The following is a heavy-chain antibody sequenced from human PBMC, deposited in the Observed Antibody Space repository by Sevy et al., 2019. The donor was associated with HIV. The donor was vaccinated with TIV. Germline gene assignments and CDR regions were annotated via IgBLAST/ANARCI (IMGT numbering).Heavy chain of an antibody. V-gene: IGHV4-59*13. CDR2: IYYSGST. CDR3: ARAGGSTDWGVDV. Sequence: SETLSLTCTVSGGSISSYYWCWIRQPPGKGLEWIGYIYYSGSTNYNPSLKSRVSISVDTSKNQFSLKLTSVTAADTAVYYCARAGGSTDWGVDVWGQWTTVTVSS. J-gene: IGHJ6*02. D-gene: IGHD6-19*01. CDR1: GGSISSYY.